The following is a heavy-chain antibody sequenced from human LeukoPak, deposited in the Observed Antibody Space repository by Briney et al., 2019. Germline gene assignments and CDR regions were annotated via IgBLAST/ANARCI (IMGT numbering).Heavy chain of an antibody. CDR3: ARVTYYYDSSGYYENLNQFDY. Sequence: GGSLRLSCAASGFTFSDYYMSWIRQAPGKGLEWVSYISSSGSTIYYADSVKGRFTISSDNAKNSLYLQMNSLRAEDTAVYYCARVTYYYDSSGYYENLNQFDYWGQGTLVTVSS. D-gene: IGHD3-22*01. CDR1: GFTFSDYY. CDR2: ISSSGSTI. J-gene: IGHJ4*02. V-gene: IGHV3-11*01.